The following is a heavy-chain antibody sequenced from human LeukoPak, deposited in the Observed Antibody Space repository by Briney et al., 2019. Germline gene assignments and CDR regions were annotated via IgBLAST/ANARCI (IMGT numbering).Heavy chain of an antibody. CDR3: ARRGSSWYRHGYYFDY. CDR1: GGSISSSSYY. J-gene: IGHJ4*02. Sequence: SETLSLTCTVSGGSISSSSYYWGWIRQPPGKGLEWIGSIYYSGSTYYNPSLKSRVTISVDTSKNQFSLKLSSVTAADTAVYYCARRGSSWYRHGYYFDYWGQGTLVTVSS. CDR2: IYYSGST. V-gene: IGHV4-39*01. D-gene: IGHD6-13*01.